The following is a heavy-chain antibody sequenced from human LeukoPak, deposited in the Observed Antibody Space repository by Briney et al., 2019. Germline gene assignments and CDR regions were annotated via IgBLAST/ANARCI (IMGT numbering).Heavy chain of an antibody. Sequence: ASVKVSCKASGYTFTGYYMHWMRQAPGQGLEWMGWINPNSGGTNYAQKFQGRVTMTRDTSISTAYMELSRLRSDDTAVYYCARAPGVLWFGEPTYYGMDVWGQGTTVTVSS. CDR3: ARAPGVLWFGEPTYYGMDV. CDR2: INPNSGGT. D-gene: IGHD3-10*01. J-gene: IGHJ6*02. CDR1: GYTFTGYY. V-gene: IGHV1-2*02.